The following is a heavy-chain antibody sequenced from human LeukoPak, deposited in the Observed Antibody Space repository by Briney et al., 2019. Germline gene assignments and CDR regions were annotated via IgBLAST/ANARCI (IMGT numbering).Heavy chain of an antibody. CDR2: IYYSGST. CDR1: GGSISSYY. D-gene: IGHD4-23*01. J-gene: IGHJ3*02. CDR3: ARPLGGNDAFDI. V-gene: IGHV4-59*01. Sequence: SETLSLTCTVSGGSISSYYWSWIRQSPGKELEWIGYIYYSGSTNYNPSLKGRVTISVDTSKNQFSLKLSSVTAADTAVYYCARPLGGNDAFDIWGQGTMVTVSS.